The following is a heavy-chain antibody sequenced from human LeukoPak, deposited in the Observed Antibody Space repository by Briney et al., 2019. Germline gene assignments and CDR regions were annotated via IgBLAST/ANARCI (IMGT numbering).Heavy chain of an antibody. Sequence: SETLSLTCTVAGGSISSSSYYWGWLRQPPGKGLEGIGSIYYSGSTYYNPSLKSRVTISVDTSKNQFSLKLSSVTAADTAVYYCARREFPIIAAAGFDYWGQGTLVTVSS. J-gene: IGHJ4*02. V-gene: IGHV4-39*01. CDR1: GGSISSSSYY. CDR3: ARREFPIIAAAGFDY. D-gene: IGHD6-13*01. CDR2: IYYSGST.